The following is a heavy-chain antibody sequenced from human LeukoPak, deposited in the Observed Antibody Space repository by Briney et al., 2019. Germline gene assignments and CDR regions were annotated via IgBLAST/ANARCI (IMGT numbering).Heavy chain of an antibody. V-gene: IGHV3-7*01. J-gene: IGHJ3*02. CDR3: ARSRVSRGDAFDI. D-gene: IGHD3-10*01. CDR2: INQDGSEK. CDR1: GFTFSSYW. Sequence: GGSLRLSCAGSGFTFSSYWMSWGRQAPGKGLEWLANINQDGSEKYYVDSVKGRFTISRDNAKNSLYLQMNSLRAEDTAVYYCARSRVSRGDAFDIWGQGTMVTVSS.